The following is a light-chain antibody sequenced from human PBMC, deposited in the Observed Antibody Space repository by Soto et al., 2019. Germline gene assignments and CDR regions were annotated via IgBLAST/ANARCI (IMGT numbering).Light chain of an antibody. CDR1: QSVSTS. J-gene: IGKJ1*01. Sequence: EIVMTQSPATLSVSPGERATLSCRDSQSVSTSLAWYQQKPGQAPRLLISGASTRATGVPARFSGSGSETEFTLTISRLQSEDFSVYYFQQYNNWWTFGQGTKVEIK. CDR3: QQYNNWWT. CDR2: GAS. V-gene: IGKV3-15*01.